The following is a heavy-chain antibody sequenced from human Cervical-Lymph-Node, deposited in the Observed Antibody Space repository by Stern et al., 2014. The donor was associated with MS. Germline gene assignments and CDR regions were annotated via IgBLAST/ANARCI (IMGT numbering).Heavy chain of an antibody. Sequence: VQLEESGAEVTKPGSSVKVSCKASGGTFSKFPSSWVRQAPGQGLEWMVGIFHVFGTPTYAQEFRGRVTITADVSTSTVYMELSSLRSDDTAVYYCALSSETSDRWYSLGYDLWGQGTLVTVSS. CDR1: GGTFSKFP. CDR2: IFHVFGTP. D-gene: IGHD6-13*01. J-gene: IGHJ5*02. CDR3: ALSSETSDRWYSLGYDL. V-gene: IGHV1-69*01.